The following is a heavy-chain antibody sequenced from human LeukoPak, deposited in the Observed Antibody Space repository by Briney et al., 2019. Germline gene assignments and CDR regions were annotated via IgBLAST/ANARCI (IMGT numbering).Heavy chain of an antibody. D-gene: IGHD4-17*01. CDR3: VRPNGDYARGGLEI. J-gene: IGHJ3*02. Sequence: TGGSLRLSCAASGFTFSSYAISWVRQAPGKGLEWVSVISCSGGSTYYADSVKGRFTISRDNSKNTLYLQMNSLTAEDTAIYYCVRPNGDYARGGLEIWGQGTVVTVSS. V-gene: IGHV3-23*01. CDR1: GFTFSSYA. CDR2: ISCSGGST.